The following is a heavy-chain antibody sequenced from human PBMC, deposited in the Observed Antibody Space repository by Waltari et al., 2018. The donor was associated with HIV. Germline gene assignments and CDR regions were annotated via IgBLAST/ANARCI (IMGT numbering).Heavy chain of an antibody. V-gene: IGHV3-74*01. CDR1: GFTLSSYW. D-gene: IGHD1-26*01. Sequence: EVRLVESGGGLVQPGGSLRLSCAASGFTLSSYWMHWVRQAPGKGLGWGSRSNSEGSTTSYADYGKGRFTISRDNAKNTLYLQMNSLRAEDTAVYYCAKGGANPIDFWGQGTLVTVSS. CDR3: AKGGANPIDF. J-gene: IGHJ4*02. CDR2: SNSEGSTT.